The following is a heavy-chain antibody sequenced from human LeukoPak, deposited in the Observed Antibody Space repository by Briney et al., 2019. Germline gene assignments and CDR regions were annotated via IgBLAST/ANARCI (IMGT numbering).Heavy chain of an antibody. CDR1: GFTFSNYG. D-gene: IGHD3-9*01. CDR3: TRDTLLRYFDWFVPFDY. Sequence: QPGGSLRLSCAASGFTFSNYGMSWVRQAPGKGLEWVSAISGSGGSTYYADSVKGRFPISRDNSKNTLYLQMNSLKTEDTAVYYCTRDTLLRYFDWFVPFDYWGQGTLVTVSS. V-gene: IGHV3-23*01. CDR2: ISGSGGST. J-gene: IGHJ4*02.